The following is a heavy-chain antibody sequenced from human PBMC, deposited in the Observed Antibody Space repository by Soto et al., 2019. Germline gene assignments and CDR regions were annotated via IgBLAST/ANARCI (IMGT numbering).Heavy chain of an antibody. D-gene: IGHD6-19*01. CDR3: ARASPAAGTGY. Sequence: EVQLVESGGGLVKPGGSLRLSCAASGFTFSSYSMNWVRQAPGKGLEWVSSISSSSSYIYYADSVKGRFTISRDNAKNSLYLQMNSLRAEDPAVSSCARASPAAGTGYWGQGTLVTVSS. J-gene: IGHJ4*02. CDR2: ISSSSSYI. CDR1: GFTFSSYS. V-gene: IGHV3-21*01.